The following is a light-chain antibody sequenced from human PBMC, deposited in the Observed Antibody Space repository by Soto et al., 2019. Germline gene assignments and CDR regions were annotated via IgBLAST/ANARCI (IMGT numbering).Light chain of an antibody. CDR2: DVI. Sequence: QSALTQPASVSGSPGQSITISCTGTSRDVGGHDYVSWYQQHPGKAPKLIIYDVINRPSGVSNRFSGSKSGNTASLTISGLQAEDEADYYCSSYTSSSSVLGGGTKLTVL. V-gene: IGLV2-14*01. CDR1: SRDVGGHDY. CDR3: SSYTSSSSV. J-gene: IGLJ2*01.